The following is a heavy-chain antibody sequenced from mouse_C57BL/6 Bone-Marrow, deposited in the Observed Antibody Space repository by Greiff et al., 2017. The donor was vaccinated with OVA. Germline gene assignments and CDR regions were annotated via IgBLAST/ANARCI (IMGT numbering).Heavy chain of an antibody. CDR1: GYTFTDYY. Sequence: EVQLQQSGPELVKPGASVKISCKASGYTFTDYYMNWVKQSHGKSLEWIGDINPNNGGTSYNQKFKGKATLTVDKSSSTAYMELRSLTSEDSAVYYCARWVGYYFDDWGQGTTLTVSS. V-gene: IGHV1-26*01. D-gene: IGHD1-1*02. CDR2: INPNNGGT. J-gene: IGHJ2*01. CDR3: ARWVGYYFDD.